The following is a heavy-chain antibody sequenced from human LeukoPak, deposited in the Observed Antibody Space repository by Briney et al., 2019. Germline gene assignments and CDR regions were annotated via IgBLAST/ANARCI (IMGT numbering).Heavy chain of an antibody. CDR3: AKGYYGSGSYGVDY. V-gene: IGHV3-23*01. CDR1: GFTFSSYA. CDR2: ISGSSDNT. D-gene: IGHD3-10*01. Sequence: PGGSLRLSCAASGFTFSSYAMSWVRQAPGKGLEWVSGISGSSDNTYYADSVKGRFTISRDNSKNTLYLQMNSLRAEDTAVYYCAKGYYGSGSYGVDYWGQGTLVTVSS. J-gene: IGHJ4*02.